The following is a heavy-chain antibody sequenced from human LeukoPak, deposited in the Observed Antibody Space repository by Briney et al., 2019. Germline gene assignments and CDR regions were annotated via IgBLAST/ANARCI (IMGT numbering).Heavy chain of an antibody. D-gene: IGHD3-10*01. CDR2: ISYDGSNK. CDR3: ARMFSHSHYYGSE. Sequence: PGRSLRLSCAASGFTFSSYAMHWVRQAPGKGLEWVAVISYDGSNKYYADSVKGRFTISRDNSKNTLYLQMNSLRAEDTAVYYCARMFSHSHYYGSEWGQGTLVTVSS. V-gene: IGHV3-30-3*01. J-gene: IGHJ4*02. CDR1: GFTFSSYA.